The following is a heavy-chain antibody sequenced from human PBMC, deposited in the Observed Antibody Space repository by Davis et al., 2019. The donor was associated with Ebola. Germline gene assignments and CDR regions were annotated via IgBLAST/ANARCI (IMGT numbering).Heavy chain of an antibody. CDR2: IKQDGSEK. CDR3: ARGGCGNGVCTRDFDY. D-gene: IGHD2-8*01. J-gene: IGHJ4*02. Sequence: PGGSLRLSCEASGFTYRTYWMSWVRQTAGKGLEWVAKIKQDGSEKNYVDSVKGRFTMSRDNGKNSVYLQMSSLRDEDTAVYYCARGGCGNGVCTRDFDYWGQGTLVTVSS. V-gene: IGHV3-7*01. CDR1: GFTYRTYW.